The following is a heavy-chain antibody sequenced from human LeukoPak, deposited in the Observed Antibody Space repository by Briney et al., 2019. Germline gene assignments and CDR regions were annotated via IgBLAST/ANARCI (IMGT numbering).Heavy chain of an antibody. J-gene: IGHJ3*02. V-gene: IGHV3-74*01. CDR1: GFTFTDYW. D-gene: IGHD5-18*01. CDR3: ARGGFTYGPATLGALDI. CDR2: ISADGRMT. Sequence: TGGSLRLSCAASGFTFTDYWMHWVRQAPGKGLVWVSRISADGRMTDYEDSVKGRFTVSRDNAKNTLYLQMNRVRAEDTAVYYCARGGFTYGPATLGALDIWGQGTMVPVPS.